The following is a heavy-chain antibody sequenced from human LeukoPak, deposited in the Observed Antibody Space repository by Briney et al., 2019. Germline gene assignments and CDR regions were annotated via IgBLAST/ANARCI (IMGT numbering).Heavy chain of an antibody. V-gene: IGHV4-59*01. CDR1: GGSISSYY. CDR2: IYYSGST. D-gene: IGHD4-17*01. CDR3: ARESDYGDGEFDY. J-gene: IGHJ4*02. Sequence: SETLSLTCTVSGGSISSYYWSWIRQPPGKGLEWIGYIYYSGSTNYNPSLKSRVTISVDTSKNQFSLKLSSVTAADTAVYYCARESDYGDGEFDYWGQGTLVTVSS.